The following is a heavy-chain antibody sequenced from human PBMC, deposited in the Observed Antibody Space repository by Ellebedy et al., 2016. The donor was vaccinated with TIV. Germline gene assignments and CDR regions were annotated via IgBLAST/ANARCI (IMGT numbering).Heavy chain of an antibody. Sequence: MPSETLSLTCTVSGGSLSNFYWSWIRQPPGKGLEWIGYIYYSGSINYNPSLKSRVTISIDTSKNQFSLRLTSVTAADTAVYYCATNYGDHYWGQGTLVTVSS. J-gene: IGHJ4*02. CDR3: ATNYGDHY. D-gene: IGHD4-17*01. V-gene: IGHV4-59*01. CDR1: GGSLSNFY. CDR2: IYYSGSI.